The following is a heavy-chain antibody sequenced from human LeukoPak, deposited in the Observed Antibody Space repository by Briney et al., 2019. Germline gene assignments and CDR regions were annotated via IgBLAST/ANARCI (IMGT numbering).Heavy chain of an antibody. V-gene: IGHV3-53*01. CDR2: IFSGGNT. J-gene: IGHJ3*02. Sequence: GGSLRLSCAASGFTVNSNYMSWVRQAPGKGLEWVSMIFSGGNTYYADSVKGRFTISRDNSKNTLYLQMNSLRAEDTAVYYCARDGDFYDSSGSPHDAFDIWGQGTMVTVSS. D-gene: IGHD3-22*01. CDR1: GFTVNSNY. CDR3: ARDGDFYDSSGSPHDAFDI.